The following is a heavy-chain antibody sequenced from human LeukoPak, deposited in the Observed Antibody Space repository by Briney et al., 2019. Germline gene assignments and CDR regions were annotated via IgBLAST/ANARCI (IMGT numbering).Heavy chain of an antibody. D-gene: IGHD1-20*01. CDR3: ARGIIGLRGFDY. CDR1: GFTFGDYA. CDR2: IRNKAYGGTA. J-gene: IGHJ4*02. V-gene: IGHV3-49*04. Sequence: PGGSLRLSCTASGFTFGDYAMSWVRQAPGKGLEWVGFIRNKAYGGTAEYAASVKGRFTISRDDSKSIAYLQMNSLKTEDTAVYCCARGIIGLRGFDYWGQGTLVTVSS.